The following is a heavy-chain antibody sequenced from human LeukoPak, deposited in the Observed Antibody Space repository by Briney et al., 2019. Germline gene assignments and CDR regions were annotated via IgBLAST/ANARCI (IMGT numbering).Heavy chain of an antibody. V-gene: IGHV7-4-1*02. J-gene: IGHJ3*02. CDR3: ARAPFMITFGGVIASDAFDI. CDR2: INTNTGNP. CDR1: GYTFTSYA. Sequence: GASVKVSCKASGYTFTSYAMNWVRQAPGQGLEWMGWINTNTGNPTYAQGFTGRFVFSLDTSVSTAYLQISSLKAEDTAVYYCARAPFMITFGGVIASDAFDIWGQGTMVTVSS. D-gene: IGHD3-16*02.